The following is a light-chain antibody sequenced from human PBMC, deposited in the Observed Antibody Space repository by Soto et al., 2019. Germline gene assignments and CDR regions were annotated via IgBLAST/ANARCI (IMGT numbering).Light chain of an antibody. Sequence: QSVLTQPPSVSAAPGQKVTIXCXXXXXXIGNNYVSWYQQLPGTAPKLLIYDNNKRPSGIPDRFSGSKSGTSATLGITGLQTGDEADYYCGTWDSSLSAGVFGGGTQLTVL. CDR3: GTWDSSLSAGV. CDR2: DNN. CDR1: XXXIGNNY. J-gene: IGLJ2*01. V-gene: IGLV1-51*01.